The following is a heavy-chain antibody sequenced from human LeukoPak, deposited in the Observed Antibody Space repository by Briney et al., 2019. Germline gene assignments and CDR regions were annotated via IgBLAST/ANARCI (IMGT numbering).Heavy chain of an antibody. CDR3: ARAYDFWSGYYPYFDY. CDR2: IYYSGST. D-gene: IGHD3-3*01. V-gene: IGHV4-30-4*08. J-gene: IGHJ4*02. CDR1: GGSISSGDYY. Sequence: PSETLSLTCTVSGGSISSGDYYWSWIRQPPGKGLEWIVYIYYSGSTYYNPSLKSRVTISVDTSKNQFSLKLSSVTAADTAVYYCARAYDFWSGYYPYFDYWGQGTLVTVSS.